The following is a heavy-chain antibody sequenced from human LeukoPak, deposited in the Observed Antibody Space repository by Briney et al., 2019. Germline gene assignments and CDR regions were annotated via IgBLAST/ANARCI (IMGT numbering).Heavy chain of an antibody. V-gene: IGHV1-69-2*01. CDR2: VDPEDGET. J-gene: IGHJ4*02. CDR3: ATDTIPRYSYDY. Sequence: ASVKVSCKVSGYTFTDYYMHWVQQAPGKGLEWMGLVDPEDGETIYAEKFQGRVTITADTSTDTAYMELSRLRSEDTAVYYCATDTIPRYSYDYWGQGTLVTVSS. CDR1: GYTFTDYY. D-gene: IGHD5-18*01.